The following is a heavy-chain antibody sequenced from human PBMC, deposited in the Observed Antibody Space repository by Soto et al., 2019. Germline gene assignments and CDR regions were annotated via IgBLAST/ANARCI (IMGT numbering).Heavy chain of an antibody. CDR3: AEGIRYFDWLSKSYYYYGMDV. D-gene: IGHD3-9*01. CDR2: IYYSGST. Sequence: SETLSLTCTVSGRSISSSSYYWGWIRQPPGKGLEWIGSIYYSGSTYYNPSLKSRVTISVDTSKNQFSLKLSSVTAADTAVYYCAEGIRYFDWLSKSYYYYGMDVWGQGTTVTVSS. CDR1: GRSISSSSYY. J-gene: IGHJ6*02. V-gene: IGHV4-39*01.